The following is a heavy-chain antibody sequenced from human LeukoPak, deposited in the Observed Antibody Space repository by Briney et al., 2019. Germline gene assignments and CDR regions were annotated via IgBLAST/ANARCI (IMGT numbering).Heavy chain of an antibody. CDR3: ARDLRRSYYITSWFGDPIAVGY. V-gene: IGHV3-30-3*01. Sequence: GRSLRLSCAASGFTFSSYAMHWVRQAPGKGLEWVAVISYDGSNKYYADSVKGRFTISRDNSKNTLYLQMNSLRAEDTAVYYCARDLRRSYYITSWFGDPIAVGYWGQGTLVTVSS. J-gene: IGHJ4*02. CDR2: ISYDGSNK. CDR1: GFTFSSYA. D-gene: IGHD3-10*01.